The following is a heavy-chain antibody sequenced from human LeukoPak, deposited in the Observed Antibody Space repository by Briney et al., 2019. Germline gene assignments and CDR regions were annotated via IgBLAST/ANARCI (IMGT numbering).Heavy chain of an antibody. CDR3: ARDYGGRFDY. CDR1: GYSISSGDY. D-gene: IGHD4-23*01. Sequence: SETLSLTCGVSGYSISSGDYWGWIRQPPGKGLEWIGGIYHTGSTHHNPPLESRVTTSVDTSKNHFSLKLSSVTAADTAVYYCARDYGGRFDYWGQGILVTVSS. J-gene: IGHJ4*02. CDR2: IYHTGST. V-gene: IGHV4-38-2*02.